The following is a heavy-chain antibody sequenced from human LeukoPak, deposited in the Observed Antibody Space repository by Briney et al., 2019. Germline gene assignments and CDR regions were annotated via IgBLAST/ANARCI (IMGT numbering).Heavy chain of an antibody. CDR1: GGSVSSSNYY. Sequence: PSETLSLTCTVSGGSVSSSNYYWSWIRQPPGKGLEWVGFFSYNVHSDYNPSLKSRVTISVDTSKNQFSLRLSSVTAADTAVYYCARGARAGYNLEPFDYWGQGTLVTVSS. V-gene: IGHV4-61*01. CDR3: ARGARAGYNLEPFDY. D-gene: IGHD5-24*01. CDR2: FSYNVHS. J-gene: IGHJ4*02.